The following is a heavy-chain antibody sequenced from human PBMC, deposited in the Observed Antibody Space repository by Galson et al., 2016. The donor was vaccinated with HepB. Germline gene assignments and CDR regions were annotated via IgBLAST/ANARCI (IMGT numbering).Heavy chain of an antibody. CDR3: TRTPESRGYYRLGTYYFDY. Sequence: GRFTISRDDSKSIAYLQMNSLKTEDTAVYYCTRTPESRGYYRLGTYYFDYWGQGTLVTVSS. J-gene: IGHJ4*02. V-gene: IGHV3-49*02. D-gene: IGHD3-22*01.